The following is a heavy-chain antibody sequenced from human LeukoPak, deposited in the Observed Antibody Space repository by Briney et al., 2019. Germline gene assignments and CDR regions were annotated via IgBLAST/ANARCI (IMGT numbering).Heavy chain of an antibody. CDR1: GYTFTGYY. D-gene: IGHD3-22*01. J-gene: IGHJ3*02. CDR3: ARDQYYYDSSGFSDAFDI. Sequence: ASVKVSCKASGYTFTGYYMHWVRQAPGQGLEWMGRINPNSGVTNYAQKFQGRVTMTRDTSISTAYMELSRLRSDDTAVYYCARDQYYYDSSGFSDAFDIWGQGTMVTVSS. CDR2: INPNSGVT. V-gene: IGHV1-2*06.